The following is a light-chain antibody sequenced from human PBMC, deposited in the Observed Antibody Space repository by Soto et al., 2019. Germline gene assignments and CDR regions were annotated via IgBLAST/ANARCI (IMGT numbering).Light chain of an antibody. CDR1: QGISNY. CDR2: AAS. J-gene: IGKJ2*01. CDR3: QKYNSAPHT. Sequence: DIQMTQSPSSLSASVGDRVTITCRASQGISNYLAGYQQKPGKVPKLLIYAASTLQSGVPSRFSGSGSGTDFTLNISSLQPEDVAPYYCQKYNSAPHTFGQGTKLEIK. V-gene: IGKV1-27*01.